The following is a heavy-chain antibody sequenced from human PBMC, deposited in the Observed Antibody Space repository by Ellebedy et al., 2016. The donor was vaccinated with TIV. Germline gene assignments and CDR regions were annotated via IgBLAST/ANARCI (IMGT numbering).Heavy chain of an antibody. D-gene: IGHD3-22*01. CDR2: ISAYNGNT. CDR1: GYTFTSYG. J-gene: IGHJ4*02. CDR3: ATPPRDSSGYTEYYFDY. V-gene: IGHV1-18*01. Sequence: AASVKVSCKASGYTFTSYGISWVRQAPGQGLEWMGWISAYNGNTNYAQKLQGRVTMTEDTSTDTAYMELSSLRSEDTAVYYCATPPRDSSGYTEYYFDYWGQGTLVTVSS.